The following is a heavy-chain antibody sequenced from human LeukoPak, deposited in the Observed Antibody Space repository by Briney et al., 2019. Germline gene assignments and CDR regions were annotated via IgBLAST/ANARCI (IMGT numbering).Heavy chain of an antibody. CDR3: ARQHIVVVPAAISWFDP. CDR1: GGSISSSSYY. CDR2: IYYSGST. V-gene: IGHV4-39*01. Sequence: SETLSLTCTGSGGSISSSSYYWGWIRQPPGKGLEWIGSIYYSGSTYYNPSLKSRVTISVDTSKNQFSLKLSSVTAADTAVYYCARQHIVVVPAAISWFDPWGQGTLVTVSS. J-gene: IGHJ5*02. D-gene: IGHD2-2*02.